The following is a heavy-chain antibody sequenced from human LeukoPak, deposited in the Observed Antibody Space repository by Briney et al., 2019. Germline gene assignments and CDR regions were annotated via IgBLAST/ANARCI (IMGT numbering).Heavy chain of an antibody. V-gene: IGHV4-31*03. J-gene: IGHJ2*01. Sequence: SETLSLTCTVSGGSISSGVYYWSWIRQHPGKGLEWIGYIYYSGSTYYNPSLKSRVTISVDTSRNQFSLKLSSVTAADTAVYYCARGTGYSYGHGNFDLWGRGTLVTVSS. CDR2: IYYSGST. CDR3: ARGTGYSYGHGNFDL. CDR1: GGSISSGVYY. D-gene: IGHD5-18*01.